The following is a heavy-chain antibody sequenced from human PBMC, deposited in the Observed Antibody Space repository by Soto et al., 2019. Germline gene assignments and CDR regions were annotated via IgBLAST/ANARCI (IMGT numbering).Heavy chain of an antibody. CDR2: IKQDGSEK. Sequence: PGGSLRLSCAASGFTFSSYWMSWVRQAPGKGLEWVANIKQDGSEKYYVDSVKGRFTISRDNAKNSLYLQMNSLRAEDTAVYYCARDRIAAKSFMLAYGMDVWGQGTTVTVSS. D-gene: IGHD6-6*01. CDR3: ARDRIAAKSFMLAYGMDV. CDR1: GFTFSSYW. V-gene: IGHV3-7*05. J-gene: IGHJ6*01.